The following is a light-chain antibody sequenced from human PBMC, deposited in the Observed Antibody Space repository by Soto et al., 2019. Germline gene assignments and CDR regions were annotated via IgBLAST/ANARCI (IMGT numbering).Light chain of an antibody. J-gene: IGKJ4*01. V-gene: IGKV1-12*01. CDR1: QGVSNW. Sequence: DIQMTQSPSSVSASVGDRVTITCRASQGVSNWLAWYQQKPGTAPKLLISGISSLQSGVPSRFSGSGSGTDFTLTISSLELEDSATYYCQQVNTFPLTFGGGTKVEIK. CDR3: QQVNTFPLT. CDR2: GIS.